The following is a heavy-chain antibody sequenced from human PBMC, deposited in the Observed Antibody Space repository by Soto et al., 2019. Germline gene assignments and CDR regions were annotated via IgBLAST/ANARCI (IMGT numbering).Heavy chain of an antibody. CDR2: IDPSDSYV. CDR3: TRRASSSFYHFDF. V-gene: IGHV5-10-1*01. J-gene: IGHJ4*02. CDR1: GYSFTAYW. Sequence: PGESLKISCQASGYSFTAYWITCVRHMPGKGLEWMATIDPSDSYVDYSPSFRGHVTFSVDRSITTVYLQWNSLKASDNAMYFCTRRASSSFYHFDFWGQGALVTVSS. D-gene: IGHD2-2*01.